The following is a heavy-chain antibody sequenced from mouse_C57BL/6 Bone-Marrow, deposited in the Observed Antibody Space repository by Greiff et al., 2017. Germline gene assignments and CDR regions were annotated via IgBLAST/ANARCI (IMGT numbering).Heavy chain of an antibody. CDR1: DYEFPSHD. Sequence: EVQLVESGGGLVQPGESLKLSCESNDYEFPSHDMSWVRQTPGHRLALVAAITSDGGSTYYPDTMERRFIISRDNTKKTLYLQMSSLRSEDTAGDYCARHGTSEDYWGQGTTLTVSA. CDR3: ARHGTSEDY. V-gene: IGHV5-2*01. D-gene: IGHD4-1*01. J-gene: IGHJ2*01. CDR2: ITSDGGST.